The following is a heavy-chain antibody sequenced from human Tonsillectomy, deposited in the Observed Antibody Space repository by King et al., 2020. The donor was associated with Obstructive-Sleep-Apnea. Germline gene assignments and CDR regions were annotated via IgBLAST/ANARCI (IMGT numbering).Heavy chain of an antibody. Sequence: QLVQSGAEVKKPGASVKVSCQASGYTFTSYDIIWVRQATGQGLDWMGWMNPNSGNTGYAQKFQGRVAMTRNNSISTAYMELSSLISEDTAGYYCARRRGAGSSDYWGQGTLVTVSS. D-gene: IGHD2-2*01. J-gene: IGHJ4*02. CDR2: MNPNSGNT. CDR1: GYTFTSYD. V-gene: IGHV1-8*01. CDR3: ARRRGAGSSDY.